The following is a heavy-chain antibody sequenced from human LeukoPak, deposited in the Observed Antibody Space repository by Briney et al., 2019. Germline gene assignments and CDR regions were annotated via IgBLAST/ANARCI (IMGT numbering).Heavy chain of an antibody. CDR1: GGTFSSYA. CDR2: ISAYNGNT. Sequence: ASVKVSCKASGGTFSSYAISWVRQAPGQGLEWMGWISAYNGNTNYAQKLQGRVTMTTDTSTSTAYMELRSLRSDDTAVYYCARDRLEHDFIARAAPKRFDPWGQGTLVTVSS. V-gene: IGHV1-18*01. CDR3: ARDRLEHDFIARAAPKRFDP. J-gene: IGHJ5*02. D-gene: IGHD3-3*01.